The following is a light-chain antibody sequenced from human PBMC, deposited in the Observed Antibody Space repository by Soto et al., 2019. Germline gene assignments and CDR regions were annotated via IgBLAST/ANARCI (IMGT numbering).Light chain of an antibody. V-gene: IGKV3-20*01. J-gene: IGKJ1*01. CDR1: QSVSSSY. CDR2: GAS. CDR3: QQYGSSPPWT. Sequence: EIVLTQSPGTLSLSPGERATLSCRASQSVSSSYLAWYQQKPGQAPRLLIYGASSRATGIPDRFSGSGSGTDFTLTISRLEPKDFAMYYCQQYGSSPPWTFGQGTKVEIK.